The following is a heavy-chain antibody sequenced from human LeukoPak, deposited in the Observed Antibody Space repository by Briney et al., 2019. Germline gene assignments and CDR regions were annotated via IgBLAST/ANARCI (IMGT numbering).Heavy chain of an antibody. D-gene: IGHD6-19*01. Sequence: PSGTLSLTCAVSGGSISRSNWWNWVRQPPGKGLEWIGEIHHSGSTNYNPSLKSRVTISADKSKNQFSLKLSSVTAADTAVYYCARYFSSGGMDVWGQGTTVTVSS. CDR1: GGSISRSNW. CDR2: IHHSGST. CDR3: ARYFSSGGMDV. V-gene: IGHV4-4*02. J-gene: IGHJ6*02.